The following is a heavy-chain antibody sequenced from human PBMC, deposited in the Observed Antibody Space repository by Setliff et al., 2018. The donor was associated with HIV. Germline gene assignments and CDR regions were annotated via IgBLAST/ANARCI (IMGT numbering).Heavy chain of an antibody. J-gene: IGHJ5*02. CDR2: ILDYGKT. V-gene: IGHV4-59*11. Sequence: SETLSLTCTVSGDSMSDHHLSWIRQPPGKGLEWIGYILDYGKTYYNPSLQSRVTISVDTSKNQFSLKLSSVTAADTAVYYCARGLYSSSWYGSYWSDPWGQGTLVTVSS. CDR3: ARGLYSSSWYGSYWSDP. D-gene: IGHD6-13*01. CDR1: GDSMSDHH.